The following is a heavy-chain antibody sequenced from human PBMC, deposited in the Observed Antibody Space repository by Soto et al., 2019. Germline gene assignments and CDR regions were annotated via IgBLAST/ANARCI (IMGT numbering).Heavy chain of an antibody. CDR2: ISSSGSTI. CDR3: ARDGYDFWSGYYTGGDY. CDR1: GFTFSSYE. V-gene: IGHV3-48*03. D-gene: IGHD3-3*01. J-gene: IGHJ4*02. Sequence: EVQLVESGGGLVQPGGSLRLSCAASGFTFSSYEMNWVRQAPGKGLEWVSYISSSGSTIYYADSVKGRFTISRDNDKNTLYLQMNSLRAEDTAVYYCARDGYDFWSGYYTGGDYWGQGTLVTVSS.